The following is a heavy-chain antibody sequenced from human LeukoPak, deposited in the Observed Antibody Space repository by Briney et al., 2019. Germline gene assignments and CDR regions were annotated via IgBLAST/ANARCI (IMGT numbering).Heavy chain of an antibody. CDR2: INHSGST. V-gene: IGHV4-34*01. D-gene: IGHD2-21*01. CDR3: ARGAPLLIAFDI. J-gene: IGHJ3*02. CDR1: GGSFSGYY. Sequence: PSETLSLTCAVYGGSFSGYYWSWIRQPPGKGLEWIGEINHSGSTNYNPSLKSRVTISVDTSKNQFSLKLSSVTAADTAVYYCARGAPLLIAFDIWGQGTMVTVSS.